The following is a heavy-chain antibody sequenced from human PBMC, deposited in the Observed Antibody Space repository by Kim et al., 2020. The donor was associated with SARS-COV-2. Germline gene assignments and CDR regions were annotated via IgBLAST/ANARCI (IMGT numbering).Heavy chain of an antibody. CDR1: GYTFTGYY. CDR3: ARDLSAMVRGVIITVP. V-gene: IGHV1-2*06. D-gene: IGHD3-10*01. Sequence: ASVKVSCKASGYTFTGYYMHWVRQAPGQGLEWMGRINPNSGGTNYAQKFQGRVTMTRDTSISTAYMELSRLRSDDTAVYYCARDLSAMVRGVIITVPWGQGTLVTVSS. CDR2: INPNSGGT. J-gene: IGHJ5*02.